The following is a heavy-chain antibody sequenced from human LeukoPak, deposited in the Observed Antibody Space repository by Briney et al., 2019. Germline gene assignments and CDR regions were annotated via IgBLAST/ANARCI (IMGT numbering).Heavy chain of an antibody. J-gene: IGHJ5*02. V-gene: IGHV3-30-3*01. CDR2: ISYDGSNK. CDR3: AREVQQQLVLRWFDP. Sequence: GGSLRLSCAASGFTFSSYPMHWVRQAPGKGLEWVAVISYDGSNKYYADSVKGRFTISRDNSKNTLYLQMNSLRADDTAVYYCAREVQQQLVLRWFDPWGQGTLVTVSS. D-gene: IGHD6-13*01. CDR1: GFTFSSYP.